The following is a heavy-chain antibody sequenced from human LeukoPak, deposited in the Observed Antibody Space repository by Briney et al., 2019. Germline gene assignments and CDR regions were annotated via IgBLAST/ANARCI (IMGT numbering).Heavy chain of an antibody. Sequence: GASVKVSCKASGYTFTSYYIHWVRQAPGQGLEWMGIINPSGGSTSYAQKFQGRVTMTRDTSTSTVYMELSSLRSEDTAVYYCARGYCSGGSCHIFDYWGQGTLVTVSS. CDR2: INPSGGST. D-gene: IGHD2-15*01. J-gene: IGHJ4*02. CDR1: GYTFTSYY. V-gene: IGHV1-46*01. CDR3: ARGYCSGGSCHIFDY.